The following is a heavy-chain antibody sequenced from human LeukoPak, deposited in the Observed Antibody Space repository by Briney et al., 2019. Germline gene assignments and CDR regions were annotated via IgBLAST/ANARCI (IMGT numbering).Heavy chain of an antibody. CDR2: ISGSGGST. Sequence: GGSLRLSCAASGFTFSSYAMSWVRQAPGKGLEWVSAISGSGGSTYYADSVKGRFTISRDNSKNTLYLQMNSLRAEDTAIYYCAKDRSGREGIYFDQWGQGTLVTVSS. D-gene: IGHD1-26*01. CDR3: AKDRSGREGIYFDQ. J-gene: IGHJ4*02. V-gene: IGHV3-23*01. CDR1: GFTFSSYA.